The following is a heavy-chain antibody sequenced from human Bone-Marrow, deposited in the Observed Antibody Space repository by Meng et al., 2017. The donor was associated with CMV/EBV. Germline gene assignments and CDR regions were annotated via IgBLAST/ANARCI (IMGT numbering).Heavy chain of an antibody. CDR3: VRLISG. Sequence: EVQLLESGGGLVQGGGSLRLSCAASGFTFSDYAMSWVRQAPGKGLEWVGRIKSKAHGGTIDYVAPVKGRFTISRDDSKNTVYLQMNSLKTEDTAVYYCVRLISGWGQGTLVTVSS. CDR2: IKSKAHGGTI. CDR1: GFTFSDYA. D-gene: IGHD6-19*01. V-gene: IGHV3-15*01. J-gene: IGHJ4*02.